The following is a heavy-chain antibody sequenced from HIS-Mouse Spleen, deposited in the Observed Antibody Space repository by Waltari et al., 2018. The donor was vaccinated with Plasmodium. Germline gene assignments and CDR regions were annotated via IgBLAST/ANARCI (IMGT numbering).Heavy chain of an antibody. CDR3: AKEVLGYYDFWSRPDY. D-gene: IGHD3-3*01. CDR2: ISYDGSNK. J-gene: IGHJ4*02. Sequence: QVQLVESGGGVVQPGRSLRLSFAASGFTFSSYGRHWVRQAPGKGLEWVAVISYDGSNKYYADSVKGRFTISRDNSKNTLYLQMNSLRAEDTAVYYCAKEVLGYYDFWSRPDYWGQGTLVTVSS. CDR1: GFTFSSYG. V-gene: IGHV3-30*18.